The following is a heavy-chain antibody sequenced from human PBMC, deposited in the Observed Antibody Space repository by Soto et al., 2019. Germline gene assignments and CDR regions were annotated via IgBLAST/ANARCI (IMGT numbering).Heavy chain of an antibody. D-gene: IGHD3-10*01. CDR3: ARADRLYYFDY. J-gene: IGHJ4*02. V-gene: IGHV1-69*02. Sequence: GASVKVSCKASRGTFSSYTISWVRQAPGQGLEWMGRIIPILGIANYAQKFQGRVTITADKSTSTAYMELSSLRSEDTAVYYCARADRLYYFDYWGQGTLVTVSS. CDR1: RGTFSSYT. CDR2: IIPILGIA.